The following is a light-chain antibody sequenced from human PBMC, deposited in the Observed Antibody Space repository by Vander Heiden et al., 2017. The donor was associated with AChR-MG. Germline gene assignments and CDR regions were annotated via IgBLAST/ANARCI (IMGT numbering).Light chain of an antibody. CDR2: GKN. Sequence: SSELTQDSAVSVALGQTVRIPFRGDSRRSYLASWYQQKPGQAPVLVIYGKNNRLTVISDRFSGSNSGDTASLTITGAQAEDAADYYCNSRATSGNHYVFGPGTKVTVL. V-gene: IGLV3-19*01. CDR3: NSRATSGNHYV. J-gene: IGLJ1*01. CDR1: SRRSYL.